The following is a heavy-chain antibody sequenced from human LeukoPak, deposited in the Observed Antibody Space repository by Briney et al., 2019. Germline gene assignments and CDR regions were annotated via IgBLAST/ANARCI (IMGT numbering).Heavy chain of an antibody. J-gene: IGHJ6*03. Sequence: AGGSLRLSCAASGFTFSSYRMSWVRQAPGKGLEWVANIKQDGSEKYYVDSVKGRFTISRDNAKNSLYLQMNSLRAEDTAVYYCARWTGSRYCSGGSCYSSYYYYYMDVWGKGTTVTVSS. CDR2: IKQDGSEK. CDR3: ARWTGSRYCSGGSCYSSYYYYYMDV. CDR1: GFTFSSYR. V-gene: IGHV3-7*01. D-gene: IGHD2-15*01.